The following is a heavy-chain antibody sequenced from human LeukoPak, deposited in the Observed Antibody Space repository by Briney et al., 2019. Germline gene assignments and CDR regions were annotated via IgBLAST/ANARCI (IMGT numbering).Heavy chain of an antibody. J-gene: IGHJ3*02. CDR1: GFIFSNYA. V-gene: IGHV3-23*01. D-gene: IGHD1-26*01. Sequence: GGSLRLSCAASGFIFSNYAMTWVRQAPGKGLEWVSGISASGVSTYYTDSVKGRFTISRDNSKNTLYLQMNSARADDTALYYCAKLNSGSYPGLAAFDIWGQGTMVTVSS. CDR2: ISASGVST. CDR3: AKLNSGSYPGLAAFDI.